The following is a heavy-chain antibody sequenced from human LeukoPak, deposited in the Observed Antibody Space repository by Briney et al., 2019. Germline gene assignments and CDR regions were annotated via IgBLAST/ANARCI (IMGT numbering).Heavy chain of an antibody. CDR1: GYSFPSYW. V-gene: IGHV5-51*01. CDR2: IYPGDSDT. D-gene: IGHD5-18*01. Sequence: PGESLKISCKGSGYSFPSYWIGWVRQMPGKGLEWMGIIYPGDSDTIYSPSFQGQVTISADKSISTAYLQWSSLKASDTAMYYCARHSHGYSYGYYYYYGMDVWGQGTTVTVSS. CDR3: ARHSHGYSYGYYYYYGMDV. J-gene: IGHJ6*02.